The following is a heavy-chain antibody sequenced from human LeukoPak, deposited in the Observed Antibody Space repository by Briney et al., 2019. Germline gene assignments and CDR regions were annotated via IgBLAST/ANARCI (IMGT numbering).Heavy chain of an antibody. J-gene: IGHJ6*02. D-gene: IGHD3-3*01. CDR2: ISGSGGST. V-gene: IGHV3-23*01. CDR3: AKTHQPYYDFWSGYYGPTTYYYYGMDV. Sequence: PGGSLRLSCAASGFTFSSYAMSWVRQAPGKGLEWVSAISGSGGSTYYADSVKGRFTISRDNSKNTLYLQMNSLRAEDTAVYYCAKTHQPYYDFWSGYYGPTTYYYYGMDVWGQGTTVTVSS. CDR1: GFTFSSYA.